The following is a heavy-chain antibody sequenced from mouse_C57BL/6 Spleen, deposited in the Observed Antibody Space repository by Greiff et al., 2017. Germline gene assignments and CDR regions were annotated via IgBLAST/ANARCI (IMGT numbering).Heavy chain of an antibody. CDR1: GFNIKDYY. CDR3: ALYYGSSHWYFDV. CDR2: IDPEDGET. V-gene: IGHV14-2*01. D-gene: IGHD1-1*01. J-gene: IGHJ1*03. Sequence: VQLQQSGAELVKPGASVKLSCTASGFNIKDYYMHWVKQRTEQGLEWIGMIDPEDGETKYAPKFQGKATITADTSANTVYLQLSSLTSEDTAVYYCALYYGSSHWYFDVWGTGTTVTVAS.